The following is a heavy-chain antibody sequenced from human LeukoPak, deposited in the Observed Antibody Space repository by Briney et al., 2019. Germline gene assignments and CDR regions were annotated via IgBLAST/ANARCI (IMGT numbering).Heavy chain of an antibody. Sequence: PSQTLSLTCTVSGGSISSVAYYWSWIRQHPGKGLEWIGYIYYSGSTNYNPSLKSRVTISVDTAKNQFSLKLSSVTAADTAVYYCATHENSSGYYGSWGQGTLVTVSS. J-gene: IGHJ5*02. CDR3: ATHENSSGYYGS. D-gene: IGHD3-22*01. CDR1: GGSISSVAYY. CDR2: IYYSGST. V-gene: IGHV4-31*03.